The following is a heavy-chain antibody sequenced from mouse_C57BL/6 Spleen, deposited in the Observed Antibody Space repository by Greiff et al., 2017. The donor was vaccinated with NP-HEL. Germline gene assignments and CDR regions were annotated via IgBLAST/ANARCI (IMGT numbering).Heavy chain of an antibody. V-gene: IGHV1-39*01. Sequence: LVESGPELVKPGASVKISCKASGYSFTDYNLNWVKQSNGKSLEWIGVINPNYGTTSYNQKFKGKATLTVDQSSSTAYMQLNSLTSEDSAVYYCAISYDGYYEGYFDVWGTGTTVTVSS. CDR1: GYSFTDYN. D-gene: IGHD2-3*01. J-gene: IGHJ1*03. CDR2: INPNYGTT. CDR3: AISYDGYYEGYFDV.